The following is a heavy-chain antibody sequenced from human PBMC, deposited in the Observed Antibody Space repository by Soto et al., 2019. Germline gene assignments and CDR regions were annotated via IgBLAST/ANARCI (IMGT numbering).Heavy chain of an antibody. Sequence: PSETLSLTCTVSGGSISSSSYYWGWIRQPPGKGLEWIGSIYYSGSTYYNPSLKSRVTISVDTSKNQFSLKLSSVTAADTAVYYCAPIWFGEFRNWFDPWGQGTLVTV. CDR3: APIWFGEFRNWFDP. J-gene: IGHJ5*02. CDR2: IYYSGST. CDR1: GGSISSSSYY. V-gene: IGHV4-39*01. D-gene: IGHD3-10*01.